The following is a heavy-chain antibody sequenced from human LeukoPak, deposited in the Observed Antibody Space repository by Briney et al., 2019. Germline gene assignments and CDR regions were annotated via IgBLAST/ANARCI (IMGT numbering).Heavy chain of an antibody. V-gene: IGHV3-30-3*01. CDR3: ARGVRNNWNDGPGVFDY. Sequence: GGSLRLSCAASGFTFSSYAMHWVRQAPGKGLEWVAVISYAGSNKYYADSVKGRFTISRDNSKNTLYLQMNSLRAEDTAVYYCARGVRNNWNDGPGVFDYWGQGTLVTVSS. D-gene: IGHD1-1*01. CDR2: ISYAGSNK. J-gene: IGHJ4*02. CDR1: GFTFSSYA.